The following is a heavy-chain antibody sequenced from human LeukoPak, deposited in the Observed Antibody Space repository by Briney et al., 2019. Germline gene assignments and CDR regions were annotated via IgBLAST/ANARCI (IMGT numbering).Heavy chain of an antibody. CDR1: GFTFSSYG. CDR3: ARVAYSSSWYWSNWFDP. Sequence: GGSLRLSCAASGFTFSSYGMNWVRQAPGKGLEWVSSISSSSSYIYYADSVKGRFTISRDNAKNSLYLQMNSLRAEDTAVYYCARVAYSSSWYWSNWFDPWGQGTLVTVSS. J-gene: IGHJ5*02. CDR2: ISSSSSYI. V-gene: IGHV3-21*01. D-gene: IGHD6-13*01.